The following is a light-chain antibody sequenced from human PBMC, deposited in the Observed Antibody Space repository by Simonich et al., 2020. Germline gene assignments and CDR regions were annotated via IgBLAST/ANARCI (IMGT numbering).Light chain of an antibody. Sequence: DIQMTQSPSTLSASVGDRVTITCRASQSISNWLAWYQQKPGKAPKLLIYKAASLESWVPSRLSGSGSGTEFTLTISSLQPDDFATYYCQQYNSYSPSYTFGPGTKVDIK. V-gene: IGKV1-5*03. CDR2: KAA. CDR1: QSISNW. CDR3: QQYNSYSPSYT. J-gene: IGKJ3*01.